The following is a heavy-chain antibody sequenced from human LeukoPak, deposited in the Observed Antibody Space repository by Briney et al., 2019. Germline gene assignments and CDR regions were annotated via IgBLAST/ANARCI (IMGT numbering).Heavy chain of an antibody. J-gene: IGHJ4*02. Sequence: ASVKVACKASGYTFSSYTLSWLRQAPGQRLEWMGWINAGNGNTKYSQEFQGRVTITRDTSASTAYMELSSLRSEDMAVYYCARGPYYDILTGYPPDFDYWGQGTLVTVSS. CDR2: INAGNGNT. CDR1: GYTFSSYT. V-gene: IGHV1-3*03. D-gene: IGHD3-9*01. CDR3: ARGPYYDILTGYPPDFDY.